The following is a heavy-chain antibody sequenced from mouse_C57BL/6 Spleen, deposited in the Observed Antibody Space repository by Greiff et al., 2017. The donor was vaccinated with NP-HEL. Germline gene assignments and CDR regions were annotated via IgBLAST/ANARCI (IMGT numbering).Heavy chain of an antibody. V-gene: IGHV1-54*01. CDR2: INPGSGGT. Sequence: QVQLQQSGAELVRPGTSVKVSCKASGYAFTNYLIEWVKQRPGQGLEWIGVINPGSGGTNYNEKFKGKATLTADKSSSTAYMQLSSLTSEDSAVYFCARSLYYSNYPAWFAYWGQGTLVTVSA. D-gene: IGHD2-5*01. CDR1: GYAFTNYL. CDR3: ARSLYYSNYPAWFAY. J-gene: IGHJ3*01.